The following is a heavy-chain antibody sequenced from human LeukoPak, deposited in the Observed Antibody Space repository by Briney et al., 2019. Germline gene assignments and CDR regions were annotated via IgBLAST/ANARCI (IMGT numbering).Heavy chain of an antibody. V-gene: IGHV3-33*06. CDR1: GFTFSSYG. D-gene: IGHD2-21*02. Sequence: GGSLRLSCAASGFTFSSYGMHWVRQAPGKGLEWVAVIWYDRSNKYYADSVKGRFTISRDNSKNTLYLQMNSLRAEDTAVYYCAKDLADCGGDCLFDYWGQGTLVTVSS. CDR2: IWYDRSNK. CDR3: AKDLADCGGDCLFDY. J-gene: IGHJ4*02.